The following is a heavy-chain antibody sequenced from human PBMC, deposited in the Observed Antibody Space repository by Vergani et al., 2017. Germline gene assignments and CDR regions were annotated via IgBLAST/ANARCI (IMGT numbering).Heavy chain of an antibody. CDR2: IIPIFGTA. CDR3: AKGPRDCSSTGCYSRWSYYYYMDV. V-gene: IGHV1-69*01. D-gene: IGHD2-2*01. CDR1: GGTFSSYA. J-gene: IGHJ6*03. Sequence: QVQLVQSGAEVKKPGSSVKVSCKASGGTFSSYAISWVRQAPGQGLEWMGGIIPIFGTANYAQKFQGRVTITADESTSTAYMELSSLRSEDTAVYYCAKGPRDCSSTGCYSRWSYYYYMDVWGKGTTVTVSS.